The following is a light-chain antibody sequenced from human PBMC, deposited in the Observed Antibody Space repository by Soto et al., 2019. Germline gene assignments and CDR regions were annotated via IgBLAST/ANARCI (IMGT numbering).Light chain of an antibody. Sequence: DIQMTQSTSSLSASVGDRVTITCRASQSISSYLNWYQQKPGKAPKLLIYAASSLQSGVPSRFSGSGSGTDFTLTISSLQPEDFATYYCQQSYSTPDPFGHGTKREIK. CDR3: QQSYSTPDP. CDR2: AAS. J-gene: IGKJ2*01. CDR1: QSISSY. V-gene: IGKV1-39*01.